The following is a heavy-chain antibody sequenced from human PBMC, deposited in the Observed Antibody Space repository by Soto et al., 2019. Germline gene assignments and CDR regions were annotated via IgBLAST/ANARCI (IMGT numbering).Heavy chain of an antibody. J-gene: IGHJ6*02. CDR3: ARDRAVPVSGMDV. V-gene: IGHV3-23*01. CDR1: GFTFSSYA. D-gene: IGHD2-2*01. CDR2: ISGSGSSK. Sequence: GGSLRLSCAASGFTFSSYAMSWVRQAPGKGLEWVSAISGSGSSKYYADSVKGRFTISRDNSKNTLYLQMNSLRAEDTAVYYCARDRAVPVSGMDVWGQGTTVTVSS.